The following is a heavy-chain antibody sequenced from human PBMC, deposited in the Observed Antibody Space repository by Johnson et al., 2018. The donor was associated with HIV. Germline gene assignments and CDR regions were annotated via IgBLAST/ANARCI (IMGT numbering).Heavy chain of an antibody. Sequence: VQLMESGGGLVQSGGSMRLSCAASGFTFSSYWMSWVRQAPGKGLEWVANIKQGGSEKYYVDSVKGRFTISRDNAKNSLYLQMNSLRAEDTAVYYCARVTLIVVVIHAFDIWGQGTKVTVSS. CDR3: ARVTLIVVVIHAFDI. V-gene: IGHV3-7*03. CDR1: GFTFSSYW. J-gene: IGHJ3*02. CDR2: IKQGGSEK. D-gene: IGHD3-22*01.